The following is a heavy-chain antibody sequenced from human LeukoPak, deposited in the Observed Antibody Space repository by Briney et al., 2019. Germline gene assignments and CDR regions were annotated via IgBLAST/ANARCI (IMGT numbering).Heavy chain of an antibody. CDR3: SSTSLAWAGFDY. D-gene: IGHD2-2*01. CDR2: ISGSGDST. Sequence: GGSLRLSCAASGLSFSNYAMSWVRQAPGKGLEWVSGISGSGDSTYYADSVKGRFTISRDNSKNTLYLQMNSLRAEDTAVYYCSSTSLAWAGFDYWGQGTLVTVSS. J-gene: IGHJ4*02. V-gene: IGHV3-23*01. CDR1: GLSFSNYA.